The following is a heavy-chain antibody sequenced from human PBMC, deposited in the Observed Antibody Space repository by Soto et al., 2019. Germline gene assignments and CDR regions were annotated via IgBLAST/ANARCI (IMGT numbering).Heavy chain of an antibody. J-gene: IGHJ6*03. CDR3: AKCTWQQLVATWDYYYMDV. D-gene: IGHD6-13*01. CDR1: GFTFTTAW. Sequence: GSLRLSCAASGFTFTTAWINWVRQAPGKGLEWVGRIKSKTDGGTPDFAAPVRGRFAISRDDSKSMVYLQMNSLKTEDTAVYYCAKCTWQQLVATWDYYYMDVWAKGTTVTVSS. V-gene: IGHV3-15*07. CDR2: IKSKTDGGTP.